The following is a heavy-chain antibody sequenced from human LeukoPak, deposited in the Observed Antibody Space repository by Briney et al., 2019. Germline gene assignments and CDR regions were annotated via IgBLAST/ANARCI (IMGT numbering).Heavy chain of an antibody. Sequence: SGGSLRLSCAASGFTFSSYWMSLVRHAPGKGLEWVAYIKQDRSEKYYVDSVKGRFTMSRDNAKNSLYLQMNSLRDEDTAVYYCASQYYDFWSGYYHIDYWGQGTLVTVSS. CDR3: ASQYYDFWSGYYHIDY. V-gene: IGHV3-7*01. D-gene: IGHD3-3*01. CDR1: GFTFSSYW. CDR2: IKQDRSEK. J-gene: IGHJ4*02.